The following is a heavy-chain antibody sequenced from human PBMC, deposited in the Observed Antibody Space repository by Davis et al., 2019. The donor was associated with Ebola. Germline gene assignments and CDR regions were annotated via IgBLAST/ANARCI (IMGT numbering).Heavy chain of an antibody. D-gene: IGHD3-10*01. CDR2: IYYSGST. Sequence: ESLKISCTVSGGSISSSSYYWGWIRQPPGKGLEWIGSIYYSGSTYYNPSLKSRVTISVDTSKNQFSLKLSSVTAADTAVYYCASGGGVDYWGQGTLVTVSS. V-gene: IGHV4-39*01. J-gene: IGHJ4*02. CDR3: ASGGGVDY. CDR1: GGSISSSSYY.